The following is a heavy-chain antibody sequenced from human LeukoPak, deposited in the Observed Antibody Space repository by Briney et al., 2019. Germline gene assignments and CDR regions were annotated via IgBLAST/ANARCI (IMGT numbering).Heavy chain of an antibody. Sequence: GGSLRLSCAASGFTVSSNYMSWVRQAPGKGLEWVSVIYSGGSTYYADSVKGRFTISRDNSKNTLYLQMNSLRAEDTAVYYCARGAGTRGGYNYDYWGQGTLVTVSS. D-gene: IGHD5-24*01. CDR2: IYSGGST. J-gene: IGHJ4*02. V-gene: IGHV3-53*01. CDR3: ARGAGTRGGYNYDY. CDR1: GFTVSSNY.